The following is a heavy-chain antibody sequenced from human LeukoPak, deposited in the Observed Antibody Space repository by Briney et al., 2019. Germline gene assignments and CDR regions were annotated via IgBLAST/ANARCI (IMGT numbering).Heavy chain of an antibody. J-gene: IGHJ3*02. CDR2: MNPNSGNT. CDR3: AVSITMMLDAFDI. CDR1: GYTFTSYD. Sequence: ASVKVSCKASGYTFTSYDTNWVRQATGQGLEWMGWMNPNSGNTGYAQKFQGRVTMTRNTSISIAYMELSSLRSEDTAVYYCAVSITMMLDAFDIGSQGTMLTVSS. D-gene: IGHD3-22*01. V-gene: IGHV1-8*01.